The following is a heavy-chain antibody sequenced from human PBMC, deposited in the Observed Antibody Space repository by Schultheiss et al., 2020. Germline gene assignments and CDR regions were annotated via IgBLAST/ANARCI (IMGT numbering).Heavy chain of an antibody. CDR1: GYTFTSYG. CDR2: ISAYNGNT. J-gene: IGHJ6*02. CDR3: ARGRGGDIDQYDMDV. D-gene: IGHD2-21*01. Sequence: ASVKVSCKASGYTFTSYGISWVRQAPGQGLEWMGWISAYNGNTNYAQKLQGRVTMTTDTSTSTAYMELSSLRSEDTAVYYCARGRGGDIDQYDMDVWGQGTTVTVSS. V-gene: IGHV1-18*01.